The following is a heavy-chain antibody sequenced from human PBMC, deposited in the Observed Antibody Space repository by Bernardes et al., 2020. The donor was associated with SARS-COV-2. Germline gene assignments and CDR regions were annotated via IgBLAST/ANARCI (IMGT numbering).Heavy chain of an antibody. V-gene: IGHV1-18*01. CDR3: ATHDDGRVGNYYYYGMDV. CDR2: IGLHNDNR. Sequence: ASVKVSCQAAGHSFTSYVFNWVRQAPGEGLEWMGWIGLHNDNRKLAQNFQGRVTMTTDTSTSTAYMELRSLRSDDTAVYYCATHDDGRVGNYYYYGMDVWGQGTTVTVSS. CDR1: GHSFTSYV. D-gene: IGHD3-3*01. J-gene: IGHJ6*02.